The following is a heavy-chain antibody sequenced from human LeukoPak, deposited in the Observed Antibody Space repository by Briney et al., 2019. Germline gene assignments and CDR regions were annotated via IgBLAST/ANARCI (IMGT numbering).Heavy chain of an antibody. J-gene: IGHJ3*02. D-gene: IGHD1-7*01. V-gene: IGHV5-51*01. Sequence: GESLKISCKGSGYSFATYWIGWVRQMPGKGLEWMAIIYPIDSNTKYSPSFQGQVTISVDKSISTAYLQWSSLKASDTAMYFCASPYHQNWNYDDAFDIWGQGTMVTVSS. CDR1: GYSFATYW. CDR2: IYPIDSNT. CDR3: ASPYHQNWNYDDAFDI.